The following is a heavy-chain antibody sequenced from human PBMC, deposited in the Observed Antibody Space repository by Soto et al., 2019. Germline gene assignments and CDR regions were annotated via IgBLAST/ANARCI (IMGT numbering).Heavy chain of an antibody. D-gene: IGHD2-15*01. CDR3: ARGRWSDRFLN. CDR2: IYYSGSA. Sequence: SETLSLTCAVSGGSISFSTYYWVWIRQPPGKGLEYIGSIYYSGSAYCNPSLKSRVTMSVDTSKNQFSLRLSSVTAADTAIYYCARGRWSDRFLNWGQGTQVTVSS. V-gene: IGHV4-39*01. CDR1: GGSISFSTYY. J-gene: IGHJ4*02.